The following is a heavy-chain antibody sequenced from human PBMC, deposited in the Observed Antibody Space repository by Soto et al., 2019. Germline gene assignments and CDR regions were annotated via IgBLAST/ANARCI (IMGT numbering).Heavy chain of an antibody. D-gene: IGHD3-3*01. Sequence: PGGSLRLSCAASGFTFSSYGMHWVRQAPGKGLEWVAVISYDGSNKYYADSVKGRFTISRDNSKNTLYLQMNSLRAEDTAVYYCAKDPRTYYDFWSGYYYYFDYWGQGTLVTVSS. CDR3: AKDPRTYYDFWSGYYYYFDY. CDR2: ISYDGSNK. J-gene: IGHJ4*02. V-gene: IGHV3-30*18. CDR1: GFTFSSYG.